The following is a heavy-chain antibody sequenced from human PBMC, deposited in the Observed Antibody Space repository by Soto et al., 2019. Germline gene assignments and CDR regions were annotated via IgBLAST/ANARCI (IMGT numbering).Heavy chain of an antibody. Sequence: VQLVQSGAEVKKPGASVTVSCKASGYTFSSYHMNWVRQPPGQGLEWMGIIDPSRGTTDYAQKFQGRITMTRDTSTNTVHMELSTLRSEDTAVYYCARAWGYNWNQRRDAFDVWGQGTVVVVSS. CDR1: GYTFSSYH. D-gene: IGHD1-20*01. V-gene: IGHV1-46*01. J-gene: IGHJ3*01. CDR2: IDPSRGTT. CDR3: ARAWGYNWNQRRDAFDV.